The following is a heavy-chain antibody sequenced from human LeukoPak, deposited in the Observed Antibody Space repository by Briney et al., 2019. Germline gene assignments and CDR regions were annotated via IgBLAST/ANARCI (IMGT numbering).Heavy chain of an antibody. CDR3: AKDRFLLSVAGRIGGAFDV. CDR1: GFTFSSYA. Sequence: GGSLRLSCAGSGFTFSSYAMSWVRQAPGRGLEWVSAISGSGGTTFYADSVKGRFTISRDNSKNTLYLQMNSLRADDTAVYYCAKDRFLLSVAGRIGGAFDVWGQGTMVTVSS. V-gene: IGHV3-23*01. J-gene: IGHJ3*01. D-gene: IGHD6-19*01. CDR2: ISGSGGTT.